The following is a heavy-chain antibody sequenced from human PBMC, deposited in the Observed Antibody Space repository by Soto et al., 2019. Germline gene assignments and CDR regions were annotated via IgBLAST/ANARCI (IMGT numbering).Heavy chain of an antibody. CDR3: ARGSSDYDSRIYDY. CDR1: GFTFSSYS. CDR2: ISSSSSYI. Sequence: EVQLVESGGGLVKPGGSLRLSCAASGFTFSSYSMNWVRQAPGKGLEWVSSISSSSSYIYYADSVKGRFTISRDNAKNTLYPQTNSLRAEDTAVYYCARGSSDYDSRIYDYWGQGTLVTASP. J-gene: IGHJ4*02. D-gene: IGHD5-12*01. V-gene: IGHV3-21*01.